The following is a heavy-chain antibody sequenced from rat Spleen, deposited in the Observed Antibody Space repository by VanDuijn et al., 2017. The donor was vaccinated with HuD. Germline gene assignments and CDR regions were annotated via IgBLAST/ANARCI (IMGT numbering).Heavy chain of an antibody. V-gene: IGHV5-29*01. CDR2: ISYDGSST. J-gene: IGHJ2*01. CDR1: GFTFSDYN. CDR3: TRGTYFRH. D-gene: IGHD4-6*01. Sequence: EVQLVETGGGLVQPGRSLKLSCAASGFTFSDYNMAWVRQAPTKGLEWVATISYDGSSTYYRDSVKGRFTISRDNAKSTLYLQMDSLRSEDTATYYCTRGTYFRHWGQGVMVKVSS.